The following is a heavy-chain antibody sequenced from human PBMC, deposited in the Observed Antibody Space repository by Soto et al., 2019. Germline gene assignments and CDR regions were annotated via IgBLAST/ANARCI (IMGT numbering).Heavy chain of an antibody. Sequence: QVQLVQSGAEMKKPGASVKVSCKASGYTFTAYYMHWVRQAPGQGLEWMGWINPNSGGTYHAQNFQGRVTMTRDTSTTTAYMELASLRSDDTAVYYCARGGGRGYNELDTWGHGTLVIVSS. V-gene: IGHV1-2*02. J-gene: IGHJ5*01. CDR1: GYTFTAYY. CDR3: ARGGGRGYNELDT. D-gene: IGHD5-12*01. CDR2: INPNSGGT.